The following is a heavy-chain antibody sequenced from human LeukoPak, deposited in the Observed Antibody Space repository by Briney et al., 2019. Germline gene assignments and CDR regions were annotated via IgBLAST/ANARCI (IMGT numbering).Heavy chain of an antibody. J-gene: IGHJ4*02. CDR2: IYYSGST. CDR1: GGSICSYY. D-gene: IGHD3-22*01. Sequence: SETLSLTCTVSGGSICSYYWSWIRQPPGKGLEWIGYIYYSGSTNYNPSLKSRVTISVDTSKNQFSLKLSSVTAADTAVYYCARGYNYDSSGYYYTVDYWGQGTLVTVSS. CDR3: ARGYNYDSSGYYYTVDY. V-gene: IGHV4-59*12.